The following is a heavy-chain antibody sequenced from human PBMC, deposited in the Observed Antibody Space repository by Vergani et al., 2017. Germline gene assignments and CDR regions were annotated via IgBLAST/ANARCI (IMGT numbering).Heavy chain of an antibody. J-gene: IGHJ4*02. CDR1: GFTFSSYW. D-gene: IGHD3-3*01. CDR3: ARDKGYDFWSGYPDY. CDR2: IKQDGSEK. Sequence: VRLVESGGGVVQPGRSLRLSCAASGFTFSSYWMSWVRQAPGKGLEWVANIKQDGSEKYYVDSVKGRFTISRDNAKNSLYLQMNSLRAEDTAVYYCARDKGYDFWSGYPDYWGQGTLVTVSS. V-gene: IGHV3-7*01.